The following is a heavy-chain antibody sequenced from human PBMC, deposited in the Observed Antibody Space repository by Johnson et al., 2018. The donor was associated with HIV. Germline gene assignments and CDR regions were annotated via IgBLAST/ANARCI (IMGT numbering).Heavy chain of an antibody. CDR3: ARGGWGEAFDI. Sequence: QVHLVESGGGLIQPGGSLRLSCAASGFTVSNNYMSWVRQAPGKGLEWVSYISSSGSTIYYADSVKGRFTISRDNAKNSMYLQMNSLRAEDTAVDYCARGGWGEAFDIWGQGTMVTVSS. D-gene: IGHD3-16*01. CDR2: ISSSGSTI. J-gene: IGHJ3*02. CDR1: GFTVSNNY. V-gene: IGHV3-11*04.